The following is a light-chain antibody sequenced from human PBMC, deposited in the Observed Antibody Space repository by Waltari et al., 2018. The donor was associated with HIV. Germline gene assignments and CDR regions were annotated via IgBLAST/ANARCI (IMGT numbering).Light chain of an antibody. J-gene: IGLJ2*01. V-gene: IGLV2-8*01. CDR1: SSDVGRYDY. CDR3: SSYAGINPVI. CDR2: EVN. Sequence: QSALTQPPSASGSLGQSVTISCTGSSSDVGRYDYVSWYQHHPGKAPKLLIFEVNNRSSGVPDRFAGAKSGNTASLTVSGLQAEDEAEYSCSSYAGINPVIFGGGTTLTVL.